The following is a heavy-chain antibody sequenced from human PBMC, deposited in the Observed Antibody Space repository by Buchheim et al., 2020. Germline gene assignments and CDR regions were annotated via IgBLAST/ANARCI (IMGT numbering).Heavy chain of an antibody. CDR2: ISSSGSTI. V-gene: IGHV3-11*01. J-gene: IGHJ6*02. CDR1: GFTFSDYY. Sequence: QVQLVESGGGLVKPGGSLRLSCAASGFTFSDYYMSWIRQAPGKGLEWVSYISSSGSTIYYADSVKGRFTISRDNAKNSLYPQMNSLRAEDTAVYYCARALGYCSSTSCYSSGDYYYYGMDVWGQGTT. CDR3: ARALGYCSSTSCYSSGDYYYYGMDV. D-gene: IGHD2-2*02.